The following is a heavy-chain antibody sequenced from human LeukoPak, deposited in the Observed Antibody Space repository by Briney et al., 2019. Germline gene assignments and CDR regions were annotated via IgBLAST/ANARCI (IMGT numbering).Heavy chain of an antibody. J-gene: IGHJ4*02. Sequence: PGGSLRLSCAASGFTFSSYAMSWVRQAPGKGLEWVSAISGSGGSTYYADSVKGRFTISRDNSKNTLYLQMNSLRAEDTAVYYCAKDPATSYSSQRIFDYWGQGTLVTVSS. D-gene: IGHD6-13*01. V-gene: IGHV3-23*01. CDR2: ISGSGGST. CDR3: AKDPATSYSSQRIFDY. CDR1: GFTFSSYA.